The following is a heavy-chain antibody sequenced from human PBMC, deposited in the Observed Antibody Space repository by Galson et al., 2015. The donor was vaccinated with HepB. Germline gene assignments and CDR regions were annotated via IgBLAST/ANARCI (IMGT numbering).Heavy chain of an antibody. V-gene: IGHV3-23*01. D-gene: IGHD3-22*01. Sequence: SLRLSCAASGFTFSSYAMSWVHQAPGKGLEWVSAISGSGGSTYYADAVKGRFTISRDNSKNTLYLQMNSLRAEDTAVYYCAKAGEDYYDSSGYYYVPFDNWGQGTLVTVSS. CDR1: GFTFSSYA. J-gene: IGHJ4*02. CDR3: AKAGEDYYDSSGYYYVPFDN. CDR2: ISGSGGST.